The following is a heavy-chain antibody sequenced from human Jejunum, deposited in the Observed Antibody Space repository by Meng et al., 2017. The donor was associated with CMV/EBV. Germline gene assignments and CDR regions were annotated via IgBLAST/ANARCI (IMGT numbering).Heavy chain of an antibody. Sequence: VSTNYMSWVRQAPGKGLEWFSVIYSNGNTYYADSVKGRFTISGDNSKNMLFLQMNSLRAEDTAVYYCARDRREYYYDSSGVFDYWGQRTRVTVSS. CDR2: IYSNGNT. J-gene: IGHJ4*02. CDR3: ARDRREYYYDSSGVFDY. V-gene: IGHV3-53*01. CDR1: VSTNY. D-gene: IGHD3-22*01.